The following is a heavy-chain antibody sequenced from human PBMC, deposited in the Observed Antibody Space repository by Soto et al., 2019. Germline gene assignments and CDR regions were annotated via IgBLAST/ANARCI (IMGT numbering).Heavy chain of an antibody. CDR3: ARERLVPLYFDY. Sequence: GGSLRLSCTASGFTFSSCAMHWVRQAPGKGLEWVAVISYDGSNKYYADSVKGRFTISRDNSKNTLYLQMNSLRAEDTAVYYCARERLVPLYFDYWGQGTLVTVSS. D-gene: IGHD6-6*01. CDR2: ISYDGSNK. V-gene: IGHV3-30-3*01. J-gene: IGHJ4*02. CDR1: GFTFSSCA.